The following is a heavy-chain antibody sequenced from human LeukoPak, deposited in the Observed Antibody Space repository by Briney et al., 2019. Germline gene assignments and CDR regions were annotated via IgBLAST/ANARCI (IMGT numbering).Heavy chain of an antibody. CDR3: AKYSGIYYGSGSDYYYMDV. CDR1: GFTFSSYG. Sequence: GTLRLSCAASGFTFSSYGMSWVRQAPGKGLEWVSAISGSGGSTYYADSVKGRFTISRDNSKNTLCLQMNSLRAEDTAVYYCAKYSGIYYGSGSDYYYMDVWGKGTTVTISS. CDR2: ISGSGGST. J-gene: IGHJ6*03. D-gene: IGHD3-10*01. V-gene: IGHV3-23*01.